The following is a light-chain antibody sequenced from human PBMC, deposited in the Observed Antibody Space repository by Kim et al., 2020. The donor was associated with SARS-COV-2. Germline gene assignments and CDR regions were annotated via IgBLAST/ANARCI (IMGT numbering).Light chain of an antibody. J-gene: IGLJ2*01. V-gene: IGLV3-1*01. Sequence: SYELTQPPSVSVSPGQTASITCSGDKLGDKYACWYQQKPGQSPVLVIYADTKRPSGIPERFSGSNSGNTATLTISGTQAMDEADYYCQAWDSTTADVVFG. CDR3: QAWDSTTADVV. CDR2: ADT. CDR1: KLGDKY.